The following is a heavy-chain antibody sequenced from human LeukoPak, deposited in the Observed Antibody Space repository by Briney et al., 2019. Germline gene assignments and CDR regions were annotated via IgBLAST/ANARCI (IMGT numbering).Heavy chain of an antibody. V-gene: IGHV4-59*01. J-gene: IGHJ4*02. CDR2: IYYSGTT. D-gene: IGHD6-13*01. Sequence: SETLSLTCTVSGGSISSYYWSWIRQPPGKGLEWIGYIYYSGTTNYNPSLKSRVTISVDTSKNQYSLKLSSVTAADTAVYYCARGVYIAAAQYAYWGQGTLVTVSS. CDR3: ARGVYIAAAQYAY. CDR1: GGSISSYY.